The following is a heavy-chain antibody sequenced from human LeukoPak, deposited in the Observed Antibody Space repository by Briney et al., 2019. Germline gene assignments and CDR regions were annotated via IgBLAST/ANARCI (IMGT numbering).Heavy chain of an antibody. CDR3: GRDREECSYGAFDY. CDR2: IYTSGRT. Sequence: TLSLTCTVSGGPISSGSYYWSWIRQPAAKGLEWIGRIYTSGRTNYNPSLKRRVTISVDTSKNQFSLRLSSVTAADTAVYYCGRDREECSYGAFDYWGQGTLVTVSS. D-gene: IGHD5-18*01. CDR1: GGPISSGSYY. J-gene: IGHJ4*02. V-gene: IGHV4-61*02.